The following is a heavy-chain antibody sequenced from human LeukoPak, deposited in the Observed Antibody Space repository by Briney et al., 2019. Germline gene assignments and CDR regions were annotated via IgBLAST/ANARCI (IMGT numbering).Heavy chain of an antibody. CDR2: ISSSSSSI. Sequence: GGSLRLSCAASGFTFRDHYMTWVRQAPGKGLEWISYISSSSSSIYYADSVKGRFTISRGNAKNSLYLQMNSLRAEDTAVYYCARATGKDILTGRKLDNWGQGTLVTVSS. CDR1: GFTFRDHY. J-gene: IGHJ4*02. D-gene: IGHD3-9*01. CDR3: ARATGKDILTGRKLDN. V-gene: IGHV3-11*01.